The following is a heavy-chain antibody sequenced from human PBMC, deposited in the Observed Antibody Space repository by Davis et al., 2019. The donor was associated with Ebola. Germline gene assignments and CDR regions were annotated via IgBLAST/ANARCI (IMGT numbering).Heavy chain of an antibody. Sequence: PGGSLRLSCAASGFTFSSYALTWVRQAPGKGLECVSAISDSGGSTYYADSVTGRFTISRDNSKNTLYLQMNSLRADDTAVYYCAKCVSSRWYLVDVWGKGTTVTVSS. J-gene: IGHJ6*04. D-gene: IGHD6-13*01. CDR1: GFTFSSYA. V-gene: IGHV3-23*01. CDR3: AKCVSSRWYLVDV. CDR2: ISDSGGST.